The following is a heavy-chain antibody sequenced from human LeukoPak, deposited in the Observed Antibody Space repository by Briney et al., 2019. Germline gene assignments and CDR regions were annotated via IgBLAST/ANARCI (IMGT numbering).Heavy chain of an antibody. CDR2: IYYSGST. V-gene: IGHV4-39*01. Sequence: TSETLSLTCTVSGGSISSSSYYWGWIRQPPGKGLEWIGSIYYSGSTYYNPSLKSRVTISVDTSKNQFSLKLSSVTAADTAVYYCARHSLPSSSWYIVVGTNQDNWFDPWGQGTLVTVSS. CDR3: ARHSLPSSSWYIVVGTNQDNWFDP. J-gene: IGHJ5*02. CDR1: GGSISSSSYY. D-gene: IGHD6-13*01.